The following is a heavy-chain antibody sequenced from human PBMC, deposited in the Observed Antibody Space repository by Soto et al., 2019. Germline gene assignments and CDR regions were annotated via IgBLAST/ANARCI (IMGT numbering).Heavy chain of an antibody. CDR2: IWYDGSNK. D-gene: IGHD3-22*01. V-gene: IGHV3-33*08. CDR1: GFTFSSYA. CDR3: ARTHYDSSGYYYYGMDV. Sequence: GGSLRLSCAASGFTFSSYAMGWVRQAPGKGLEWVAVIWYDGSNKYYADSVKGRFTISRDNSKNTLYLQMNSLRAEDTAVYYCARTHYDSSGYYYYGMDVWGQGTTVTVSS. J-gene: IGHJ6*02.